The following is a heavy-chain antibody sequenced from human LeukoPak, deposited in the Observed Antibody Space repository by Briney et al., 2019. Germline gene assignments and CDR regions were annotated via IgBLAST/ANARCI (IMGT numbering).Heavy chain of an antibody. V-gene: IGHV1-18*01. CDR3: ARGAYDILTGWLGDY. J-gene: IGHJ4*02. CDR1: GYTFTSYG. CDR2: ISAYNGNT. Sequence: GASVNVSCKASGYTFTSYGISWVRQAPGQGLEWMGWISAYNGNTNYAQKLQGRVTMTTDTSTSTAYMELRSLRSDDTAVYYCARGAYDILTGWLGDYWGQGTLVTVSS. D-gene: IGHD3-9*01.